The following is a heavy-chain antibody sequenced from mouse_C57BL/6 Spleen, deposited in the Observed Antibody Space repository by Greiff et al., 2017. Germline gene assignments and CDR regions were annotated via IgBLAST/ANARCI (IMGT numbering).Heavy chain of an antibody. CDR1: GYTFTSYW. Sequence: VQLQQSGAELVKPGASVKLSCKASGYTFTSYWMQWVKQRPGQGLEWIGEIDPSDSYTNYNQKFKGQATLTVDTSSSTAYMQLSSLTSEDSAVYYCERRNSDYWGQGTTLTVSS. J-gene: IGHJ2*01. CDR2: IDPSDSYT. CDR3: ERRNSDY. V-gene: IGHV1-50*01.